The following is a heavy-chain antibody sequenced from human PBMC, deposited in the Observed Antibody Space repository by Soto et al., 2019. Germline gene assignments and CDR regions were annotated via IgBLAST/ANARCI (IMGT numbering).Heavy chain of an antibody. CDR2: IYYSGST. Sequence: SETLSLTCSVSGGSFSSYYWSWIRQPPGKGLEWIGYIYYSGSTNYNPSLKSRVTISVDTSKNQFSLKLSSVTAADTAVYYCARGNYYDSSGYYDYWGQGTLVTVSS. J-gene: IGHJ4*02. V-gene: IGHV4-59*01. CDR1: GGSFSSYY. D-gene: IGHD3-22*01. CDR3: ARGNYYDSSGYYDY.